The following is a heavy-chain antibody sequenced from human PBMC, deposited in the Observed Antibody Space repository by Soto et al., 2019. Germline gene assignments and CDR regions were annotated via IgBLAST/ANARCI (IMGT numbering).Heavy chain of an antibody. Sequence: ASVKVSCKVSGYTLTELSMHWVRQAPGKGLEWMGGFDPEDGETIYAQKFQGRVTMTEDTSTDTAYMELSSPRSEDTAVYYCATSSILDSGSYYRDAFDIWGQGTMVTVSS. CDR2: FDPEDGET. CDR1: GYTLTELS. CDR3: ATSSILDSGSYYRDAFDI. V-gene: IGHV1-24*01. D-gene: IGHD1-26*01. J-gene: IGHJ3*02.